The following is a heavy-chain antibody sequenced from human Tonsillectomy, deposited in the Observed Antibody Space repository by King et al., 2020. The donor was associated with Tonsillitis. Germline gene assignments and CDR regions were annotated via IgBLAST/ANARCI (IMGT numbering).Heavy chain of an antibody. D-gene: IGHD3-22*01. CDR3: ARVDLGRFMIGPFDI. CDR2: ISYDGSKK. Sequence: VQLVESGGGVVQPGRSLRLSWAAYGFTFSSYSMHLVRQAPGKGLEWVAVISYDGSKKYYADSVKGRFTISRDNSKNTLYLQMNSLRAEDTAVYYCARVDLGRFMIGPFDIWGQGTMVTVSS. CDR1: GFTFSSYS. V-gene: IGHV3-30-3*01. J-gene: IGHJ3*02.